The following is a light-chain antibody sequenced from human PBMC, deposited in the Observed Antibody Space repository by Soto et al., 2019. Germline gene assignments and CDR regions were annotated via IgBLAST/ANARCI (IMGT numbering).Light chain of an antibody. V-gene: IGKV3-11*01. J-gene: IGKJ1*01. CDR2: RAS. CDR1: ESVSDD. CDR3: QQRSNWPRT. Sequence: IVLTQSPAHLSVYPGERATLSCRASESVSDDLAWYQQKPGRAPRLLIYRASTRAAGVSARISGSGSGTDFTLTISSLEPEDFAVYYCQQRSNWPRTFGQGTKVDIK.